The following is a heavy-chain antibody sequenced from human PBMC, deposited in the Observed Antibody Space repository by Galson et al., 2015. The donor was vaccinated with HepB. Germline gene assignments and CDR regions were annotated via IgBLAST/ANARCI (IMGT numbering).Heavy chain of an antibody. D-gene: IGHD3-10*01. CDR1: GFNFSLYS. CDR3: GRALPSGIRGGRVFDH. Sequence: PLRLSCAASGFNFSLYSMNWVRQAPGKGLEWVSSISSSGSYIYYGDSVKGRCTVSRDSAKTSVYLQMNSLRGDDTAVYYCGRALPSGIRGGRVFDHWGQGTLVTVSS. CDR2: ISSSGSYI. J-gene: IGHJ4*02. V-gene: IGHV3-21*01.